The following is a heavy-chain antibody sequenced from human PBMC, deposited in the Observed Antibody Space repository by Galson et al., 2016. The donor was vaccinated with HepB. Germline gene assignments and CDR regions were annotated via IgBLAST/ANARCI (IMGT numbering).Heavy chain of an antibody. CDR2: IKNDGSST. V-gene: IGHV3-74*01. CDR1: GSTFSTYW. Sequence: SLRLSCAASGSTFSTYWMHWVRQAPGKGLVWVARIKNDGSSTSYADSVKGRFTISRDNAKNTLYLQMNSLRAEDTAVYCCARAQHHVLRFLEWLLWSAFDIWGQGTMVTVSS. J-gene: IGHJ3*02. CDR3: ARAQHHVLRFLEWLLWSAFDI. D-gene: IGHD3-3*01.